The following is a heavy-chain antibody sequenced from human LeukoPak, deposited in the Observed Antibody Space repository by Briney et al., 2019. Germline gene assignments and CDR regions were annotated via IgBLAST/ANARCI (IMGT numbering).Heavy chain of an antibody. CDR3: TTSSWSLDFDWPDEPNPDAFDI. V-gene: IGHV3-15*01. J-gene: IGHJ3*02. Sequence: GGSLRLSCAASGFTFSNAWMSWVRQAPGKGLEWVGRIKSKTDGGTTDYAAPVKGRFTISRDDSKNTLYLQMNSLKTEDTAVYYCTTSSWSLDFDWPDEPNPDAFDIWGQGTMVTVSS. D-gene: IGHD3-9*01. CDR2: IKSKTDGGTT. CDR1: GFTFSNAW.